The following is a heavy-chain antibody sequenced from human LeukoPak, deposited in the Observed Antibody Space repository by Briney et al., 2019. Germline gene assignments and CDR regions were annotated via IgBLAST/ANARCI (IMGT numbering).Heavy chain of an antibody. CDR3: AKELYCSGGSCDTAGAWAFDI. Sequence: GGTLRLSCAASGFTFSNFAMNWVRQAPGKGLEWVSAISGSGGSTYYADSVKGRFTISRDNSKNTLYLQMNSLRAEDTAVYYCAKELYCSGGSCDTAGAWAFDIWGQGTMVTVSS. CDR2: ISGSGGST. CDR1: GFTFSNFA. D-gene: IGHD2-15*01. V-gene: IGHV3-23*01. J-gene: IGHJ3*02.